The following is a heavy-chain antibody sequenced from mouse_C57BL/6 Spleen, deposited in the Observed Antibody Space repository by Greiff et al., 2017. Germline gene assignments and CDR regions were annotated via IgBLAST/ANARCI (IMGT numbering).Heavy chain of an antibody. CDR2: IRSKSNNYAT. J-gene: IGHJ2*01. V-gene: IGHV10-1*01. D-gene: IGHD4-1*01. CDR3: VRHWGTGTFDY. Sequence: EVKLMESGGGLVQPKGSLKLSCAASGFSFNTYAMHWVRQAPGKGLEWVARIRSKSNNYATYYADSVKDRFTISREDSESMLYLQMNNLKTEDTAMYYCVRHWGTGTFDYWGQGTTLTVSS. CDR1: GFSFNTYA.